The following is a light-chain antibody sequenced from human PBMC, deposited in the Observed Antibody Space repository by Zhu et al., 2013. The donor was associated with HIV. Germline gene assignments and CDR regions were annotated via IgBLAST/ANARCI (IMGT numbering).Light chain of an antibody. J-gene: IGKJ1*01. CDR3: QQYGGHRWT. CDR2: DAS. Sequence: ETVLTQSPATLSLSPGERATLSCGASQTVYSNYLAWYQLRPGLAPRLVIYDASRRATGIPDRFSGSGSGTDFALTISRLEPEDFAVYYCQQYGGHRWTFGQGTRVEI. V-gene: IGKV3D-20*01. CDR1: QTVYSNY.